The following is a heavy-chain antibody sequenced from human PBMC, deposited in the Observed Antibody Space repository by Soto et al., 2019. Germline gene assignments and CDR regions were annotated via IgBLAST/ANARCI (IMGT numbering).Heavy chain of an antibody. CDR3: ARRVYGDY. CDR2: IYSGGTT. Sequence: EVQLVESGGGLIQPGGSLRLSCAASGFIVSSTYMTWVRQAPGKGLEWVSVIYSGGTTYYTDSVKGRFTISRDNSKTTLYLQMNSLRAEDTAVYYCARRVYGDYWGLGTLVTVSS. D-gene: IGHD4-17*01. CDR1: GFIVSSTY. V-gene: IGHV3-53*01. J-gene: IGHJ4*02.